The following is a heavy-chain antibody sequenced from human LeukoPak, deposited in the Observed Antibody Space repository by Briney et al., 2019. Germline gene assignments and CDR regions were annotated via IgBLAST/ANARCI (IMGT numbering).Heavy chain of an antibody. CDR2: ISSSSSYI. D-gene: IGHD2-15*01. J-gene: IGHJ6*03. Sequence: GGSLRLSCAASGFTFSSYSMNWVRQAPGKGLEWVSSISSSSSYIYYADSVKGRFTISRDNAKHSLYLQMNSLRAEDTAVYYCARDCSGGSCHNYYYYYYMDVWGKGTTVTVSS. CDR1: GFTFSSYS. CDR3: ARDCSGGSCHNYYYYYYMDV. V-gene: IGHV3-21*01.